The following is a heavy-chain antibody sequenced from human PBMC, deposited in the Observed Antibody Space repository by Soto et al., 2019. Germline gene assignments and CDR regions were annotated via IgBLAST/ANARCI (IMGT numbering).Heavy chain of an antibody. D-gene: IGHD3-22*01. J-gene: IGHJ3*02. CDR1: VFTFSRYG. V-gene: IGHV3-30*02. Sequence: GGSLRLSCAASVFTFSRYGVHWVRQAPGKGLEWVSFISYDGSRTYYADSVKGRFTISRDNSKNTVFLQMDSLRAEDTAVYYCAKNLLEEPADYYDTKADALDTWGQGTMVTVSS. CDR2: ISYDGSRT. CDR3: AKNLLEEPADYYDTKADALDT.